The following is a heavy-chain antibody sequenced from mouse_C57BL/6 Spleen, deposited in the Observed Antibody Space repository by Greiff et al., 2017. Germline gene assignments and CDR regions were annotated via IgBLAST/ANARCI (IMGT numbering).Heavy chain of an antibody. CDR3: ARDEPYDCCWYFDV. D-gene: IGHD2-4*01. J-gene: IGHJ1*03. CDR2: INPKNGDT. V-gene: IGHV1-18*01. Sequence: EVQLQQSGPELVKPGASVKIPCKASGYTFTDYNMAWVKQSHGKSLEWIGYINPKNGDTIYNQKFKVKATLTVDKSSLTAYMELRSLTSEDTAVYDWARDEPYDCCWYFDVWGTGTTVTVSS. CDR1: GYTFTDYN.